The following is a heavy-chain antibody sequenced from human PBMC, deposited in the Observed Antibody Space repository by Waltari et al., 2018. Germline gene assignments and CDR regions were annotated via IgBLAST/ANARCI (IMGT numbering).Heavy chain of an antibody. J-gene: IGHJ6*02. V-gene: IGHV3-30*04. CDR1: ELTLSTYA. CDR2: ISYNARNI. CDR3: ARDYCDRTYCHGMDV. Sequence: VQLVESGGGGVQPGRSLRRSCAASELTLSTYAMHWVRQAPGKGLEWVAVISYNARNIYYVDSVKGRFTISRDNSKKTLYLQMDSLRAEDTAVYYCARDYCDRTYCHGMDVWGQGTTVTVSS. D-gene: IGHD2-21*01.